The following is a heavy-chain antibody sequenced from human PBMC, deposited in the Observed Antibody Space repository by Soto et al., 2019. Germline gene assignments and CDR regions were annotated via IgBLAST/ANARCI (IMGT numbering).Heavy chain of an antibody. V-gene: IGHV3-23*01. CDR1: GFTFSSYA. CDR2: ISGSGGST. J-gene: IGHJ6*02. CDR3: ATLGAYSGSYKDYYYYGMDV. D-gene: IGHD1-26*01. Sequence: GGSLRLSCAASGFTFSSYAMSWVRQAPGKGLEWVSAISGSGGSTYYADSVKGRFTISRDNSKNTLYLQMNSLRAEDTAVYYCATLGAYSGSYKDYYYYGMDVWGQGTTVTVSS.